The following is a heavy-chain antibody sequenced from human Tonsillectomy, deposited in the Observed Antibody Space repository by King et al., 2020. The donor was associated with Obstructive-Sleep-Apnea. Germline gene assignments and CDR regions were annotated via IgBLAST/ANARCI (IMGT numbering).Heavy chain of an antibody. D-gene: IGHD3-22*01. V-gene: IGHV4-30-2*01. J-gene: IGHJ1*01. Sequence: QLQESGSGLLKPSQTLSLTCAVSGCSISSGGYSWSWIRQPPGKCLELIGYIYHSGRTYYTPSLKSRVTISLDRSKTQISLKLSSVTAADTAVYYCATRHSSGPGEYFQHWGQGTLVTVSS. CDR2: IYHSGRT. CDR1: GCSISSGGYS. CDR3: ATRHSSGPGEYFQH.